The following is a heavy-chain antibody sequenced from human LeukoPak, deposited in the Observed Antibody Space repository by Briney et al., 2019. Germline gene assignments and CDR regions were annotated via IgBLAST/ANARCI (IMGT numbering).Heavy chain of an antibody. J-gene: IGHJ4*02. CDR1: GGSISSSSYY. CDR2: IYYSGST. CDR3: ASTPSARITIFGVVIN. Sequence: PSETLSLTCTVSGGSISSSSYYWGWIRQPPGKGLEWIGSIYYSGSTYYNPSLKSRVTIYVDTSKNQFSLKLSSVTAADTAVYYCASTPSARITIFGVVINWGQGTLVTVSS. V-gene: IGHV4-39*01. D-gene: IGHD3-3*01.